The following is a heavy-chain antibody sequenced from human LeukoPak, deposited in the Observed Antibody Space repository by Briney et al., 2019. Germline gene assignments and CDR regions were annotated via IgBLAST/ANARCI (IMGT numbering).Heavy chain of an antibody. CDR1: GYSFNTYW. Sequence: GESLKISRKGSGYSFNTYWIGWVRQMPGKGLEWMGIIYPGDSDTRYSPSFQGQVTISADKSISTAYLQWSSLKASDSAMYYCTRLVGGNTADYWGQGTLVTVSS. D-gene: IGHD1-26*01. CDR2: IYPGDSDT. V-gene: IGHV5-51*01. CDR3: TRLVGGNTADY. J-gene: IGHJ4*02.